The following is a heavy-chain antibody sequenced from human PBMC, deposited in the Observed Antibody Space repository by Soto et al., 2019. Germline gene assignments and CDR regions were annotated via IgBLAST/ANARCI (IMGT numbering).Heavy chain of an antibody. CDR1: GYTFTSYD. V-gene: IGHV1-8*01. J-gene: IGHJ4*02. D-gene: IGHD2-15*01. Sequence: QVQLVQSGAEVKKPGASVKVSCKASGYTFTSYDINWVRQATGQGLEWMGWINPNSGNTGYAQKIQGRDTMTRNTYISIAYMELSRLRAEDTAVYYCARSCSGGSCYSFSDYWGQGTLVTVSS. CDR3: ARSCSGGSCYSFSDY. CDR2: INPNSGNT.